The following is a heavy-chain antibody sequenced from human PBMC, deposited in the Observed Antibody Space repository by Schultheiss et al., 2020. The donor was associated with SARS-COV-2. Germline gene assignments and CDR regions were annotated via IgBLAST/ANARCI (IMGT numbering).Heavy chain of an antibody. CDR2: ISSSSSYI. CDR3: ARVRPDYALDY. Sequence: GESLKNSCAASGFTFSSYSMNWVRQAPGKGLEWVSSISSSSSYIYYADSVKGRFTISRDNAKNSLYLQMNSLRAEDTAVYYCARVRPDYALDYWGQGTLVTVSS. D-gene: IGHD4-17*01. J-gene: IGHJ4*02. V-gene: IGHV3-21*01. CDR1: GFTFSSYS.